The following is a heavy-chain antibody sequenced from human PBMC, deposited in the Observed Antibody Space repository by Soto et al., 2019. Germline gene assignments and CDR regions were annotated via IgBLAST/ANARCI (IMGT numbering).Heavy chain of an antibody. J-gene: IGHJ6*02. Sequence: PAGSLRLSCAASGFTFGSYSMNWVGQAPGKGREWVSSISSSSSYIYYADSVKGRFTISRDNAKNSLYLQMNSLRAEDTAVYYCARGGDRYYYYYGMDVWGQGTTVTVSS. CDR3: ARGGDRYYYYYGMDV. V-gene: IGHV3-21*01. D-gene: IGHD3-16*01. CDR1: GFTFGSYS. CDR2: ISSSSSYI.